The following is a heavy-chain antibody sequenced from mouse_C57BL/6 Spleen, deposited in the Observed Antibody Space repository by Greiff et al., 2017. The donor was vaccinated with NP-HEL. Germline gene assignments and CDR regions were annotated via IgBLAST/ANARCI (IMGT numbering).Heavy chain of an antibody. CDR1: GYAFSSYW. V-gene: IGHV1-80*01. CDR2: IYPGDGDT. D-gene: IGHD2-4*01. CDR3: ARHDDFRYAMGC. Sequence: VQLQQSGAELVKPGASVKISCKASGYAFSSYWMNWVKQRPGKGLEWIGQIYPGDGDTNYNGKFKGKATLTADKSSSTAYMQRSSLTSEDSAVYFCARHDDFRYAMGCWGKVISVTVSS. J-gene: IGHJ4*01.